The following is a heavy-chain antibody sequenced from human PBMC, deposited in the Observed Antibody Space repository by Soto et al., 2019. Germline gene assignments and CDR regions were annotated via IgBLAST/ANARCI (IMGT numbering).Heavy chain of an antibody. D-gene: IGHD6-6*01. CDR2: TYYRSKWFN. J-gene: IGHJ5*02. CDR3: ARNLESSSSSDNWFDP. V-gene: IGHV6-1*01. CDR1: GDSVSSSSAV. Sequence: PSQTLSLTCVISGDSVSSSSAVWIWIRQSPSRGLEWLGRTYYRSKWFNDYAVSVRSRIRITPDTAKNQVSLQLNSATPEDTAVYYCARNLESSSSSDNWFDPWGQGTLVTVSS.